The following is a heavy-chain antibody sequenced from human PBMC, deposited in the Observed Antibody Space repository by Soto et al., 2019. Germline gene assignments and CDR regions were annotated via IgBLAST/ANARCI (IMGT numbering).Heavy chain of an antibody. CDR2: INAGNGNT. Sequence: SVKVSCKASGYTFTSYAMHWVRQAPGQRLEWMGWINAGNGNTKYSQKFQGRVTITRDTSASTAYMELSSLRSEDTAVYYCARDCDPSRTYDSSGYCLHHLDYCGQGTLVTVSS. D-gene: IGHD3-22*01. J-gene: IGHJ4*02. CDR1: GYTFTSYA. CDR3: ARDCDPSRTYDSSGYCLHHLDY. V-gene: IGHV1-3*01.